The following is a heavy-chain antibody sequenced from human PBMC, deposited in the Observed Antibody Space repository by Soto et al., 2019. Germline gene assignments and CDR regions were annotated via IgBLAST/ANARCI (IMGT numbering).Heavy chain of an antibody. Sequence: GSLRLSCTASGFTFFSYAMKWVRQAPGKGLEWVSGISGSGSTNYNPSLKSRVTISVDTSKNQFSLKLSSVTAADTAVYYCARAVAGIAPPYFDYWGQGTLVTVSS. CDR2: ISGSGST. J-gene: IGHJ4*02. V-gene: IGHV4-34*01. D-gene: IGHD6-19*01. CDR1: GFTFFSYA. CDR3: ARAVAGIAPPYFDY.